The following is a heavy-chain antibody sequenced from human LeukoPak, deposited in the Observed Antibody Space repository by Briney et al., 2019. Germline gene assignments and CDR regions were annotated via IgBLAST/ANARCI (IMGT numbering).Heavy chain of an antibody. CDR1: GFTFSSYS. CDR2: ISSSSSYI. Sequence: GGSLRLSCAASGFTFSSYSMNWVRQAPGKGLEWVSSISSSSSYIYYADSVKGRFTISRDNAKNSLYLQMNSLRAEDTAVYYCARGDYGSGSSRDYFDYWGQGTLVTVSS. V-gene: IGHV3-21*01. D-gene: IGHD3-10*01. CDR3: ARGDYGSGSSRDYFDY. J-gene: IGHJ4*02.